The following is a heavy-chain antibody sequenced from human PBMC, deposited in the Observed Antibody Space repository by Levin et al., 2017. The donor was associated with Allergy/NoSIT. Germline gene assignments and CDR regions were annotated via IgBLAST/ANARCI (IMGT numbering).Heavy chain of an antibody. J-gene: IGHJ4*02. CDR1: GDSMSNFY. V-gene: IGHV4-59*01. CDR2: VYNTDYT. CDR3: ARIREGEYYFDS. Sequence: PSETLSLTCTVSGDSMSNFYWSWIRQPPGKGLEWIGYVYNTDYTTYNPSLKGRVTISVDTSKKHFSLKLTSVTAADTAVYYCARIREGEYYFDSWGRGTLVSVSS. D-gene: IGHD3-16*01.